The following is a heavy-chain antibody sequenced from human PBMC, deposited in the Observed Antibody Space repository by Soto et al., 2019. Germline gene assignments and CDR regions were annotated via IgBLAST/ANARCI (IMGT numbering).Heavy chain of an antibody. J-gene: IGHJ3*02. D-gene: IGHD3-22*01. CDR1: GGSISSYY. V-gene: IGHV4-59*01. Sequence: SDTLSLTCTVSGGSISSYYWSWIRQPPGKGLEWIGYIYYSGSTNYNPSLKSRVTISVDTSKNQFSLKLSSVTAADTAVYYCAGDYDSSGYSLPLDAFDIWGQGTMVTVSS. CDR2: IYYSGST. CDR3: AGDYDSSGYSLPLDAFDI.